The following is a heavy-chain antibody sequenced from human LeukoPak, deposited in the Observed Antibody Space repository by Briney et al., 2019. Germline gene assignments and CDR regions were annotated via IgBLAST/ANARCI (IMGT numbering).Heavy chain of an antibody. CDR1: GGSISSSSYY. J-gene: IGHJ4*02. CDR2: IYYSGST. V-gene: IGHV4-39*01. D-gene: IGHD3-16*02. Sequence: PSETLSLTCTVSGGSISSSSYYWGWIRQPPGKGLEWIGSIYYSGSTYYNPSLKSRVTISVDTSKNQFSLKLSSVTAADTAVYYCARGEFMITFGGVIVRSTWIDYWGQGTLVTVSS. CDR3: ARGEFMITFGGVIVRSTWIDY.